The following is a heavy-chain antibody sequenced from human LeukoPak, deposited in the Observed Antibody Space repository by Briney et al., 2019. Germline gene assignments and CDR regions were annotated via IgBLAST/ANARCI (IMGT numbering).Heavy chain of an antibody. CDR2: IYHSGNT. J-gene: IGHJ5*02. CDR1: GYSISSGYY. V-gene: IGHV4-38-2*01. CDR3: VAGCSGGSCYIEYSWFDP. D-gene: IGHD2-15*01. Sequence: NPSETLSLTCAVSGYSISSGYYWGWIRQPPGKGLEWIGTIYHSGNTYYNPSLKSRVTISEDTSKNQFSLKLSSVTAADTAVYYCVAGCSGGSCYIEYSWFDPWGQGTLVTVSS.